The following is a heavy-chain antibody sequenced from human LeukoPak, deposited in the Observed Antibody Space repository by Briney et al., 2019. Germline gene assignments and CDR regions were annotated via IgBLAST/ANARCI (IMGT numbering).Heavy chain of an antibody. CDR2: INPNSGGT. J-gene: IGHJ6*03. Sequence: ASAKVSCKASGYTFTGYYMHWVRQAPGQGLEWMGWINPNSGGTNYAQKFQGRVTMTRDTSISTAYMELSRLRSDDTAVYYCARANDYVWGSYRYYYYYYMDVWGKGTTVTVSS. D-gene: IGHD3-16*02. CDR3: ARANDYVWGSYRYYYYYYMDV. V-gene: IGHV1-2*02. CDR1: GYTFTGYY.